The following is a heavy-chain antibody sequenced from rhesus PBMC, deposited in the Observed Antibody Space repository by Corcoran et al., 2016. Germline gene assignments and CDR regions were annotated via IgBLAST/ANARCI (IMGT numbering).Heavy chain of an antibody. D-gene: IGHD5-12*01. V-gene: IGHV4-160*01. J-gene: IGHJ6*01. Sequence: QVQLQQWGEGLVKPSETLSLTCAVYGGSVSGYWWGWIRQPPGKGLEWIGRIRSGGGTNYTPSLKSRVTFSIDTSKTQFSLKRSSVTAADTAVYYCARHDRGYSYSYGFDSWGQGVVVTVSS. CDR2: IRSGGGT. CDR1: GGSVSGYW. CDR3: ARHDRGYSYSYGFDS.